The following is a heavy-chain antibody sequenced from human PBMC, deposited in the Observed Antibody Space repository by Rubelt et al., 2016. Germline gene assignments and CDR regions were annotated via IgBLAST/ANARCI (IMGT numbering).Heavy chain of an antibody. J-gene: IGHJ3*02. CDR2: IYYSGST. CDR1: GGSISSYY. Sequence: QVQLQESGPGLVKPSETLSLTCVVSGGSISSYYWSWIRQPPGKGLEWIGSIYYSGSTNYIPSLKSRVSISLDTSKNQFSRKLSSVTAADTAGYYWARSWAGTARKDAFEIGGQGTMFTVSS. D-gene: IGHD6-6*01. CDR3: ARSWAGTARKDAFEI. V-gene: IGHV4-59*01.